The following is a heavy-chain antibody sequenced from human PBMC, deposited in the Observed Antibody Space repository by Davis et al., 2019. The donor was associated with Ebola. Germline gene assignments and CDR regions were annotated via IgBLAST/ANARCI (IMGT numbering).Heavy chain of an antibody. CDR3: ARALSSGWFGYYFDY. CDR2: VYYTGST. V-gene: IGHV4-59*01. D-gene: IGHD6-19*01. J-gene: IGHJ4*02. CDR1: GGSINSNY. Sequence: GSLRLSCTVSGGSINSNYWSWIRQPPGKGLEWIGYVYYTGSTNYNPSLKSRVSISVDTSKNQFSLKLSSVTAADTAVYYCARALSSGWFGYYFDYWGQGALVTVSS.